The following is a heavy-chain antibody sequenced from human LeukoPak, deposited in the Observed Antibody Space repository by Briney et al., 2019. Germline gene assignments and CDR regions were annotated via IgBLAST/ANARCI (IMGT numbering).Heavy chain of an antibody. Sequence: ASVKVSCKVSGYTLTELSMHWVRQAPGKGLEWMGGFDPEDGETIYAQKFQGRVTMTEDTSTDTAYMELSSLRSDDTAVYYCARVPVAGSWFDPWGQGTLVTVSS. J-gene: IGHJ5*02. CDR2: FDPEDGET. CDR3: ARVPVAGSWFDP. CDR1: GYTLTELS. D-gene: IGHD6-19*01. V-gene: IGHV1-24*01.